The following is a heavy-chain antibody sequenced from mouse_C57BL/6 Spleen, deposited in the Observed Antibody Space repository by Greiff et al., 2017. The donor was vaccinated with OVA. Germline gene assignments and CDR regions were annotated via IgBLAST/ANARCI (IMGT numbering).Heavy chain of an antibody. V-gene: IGHV1-82*01. Sequence: VQLQESGPELVKPGASVKISCKASGYAFSSSWMNWVKQRPGKGLEWIGRIYPGDGDTNYNGKFKGKATLTADKSSSTAYMQLSSLTSEDSAVYFCAREGELALDYWGQGTTLTVSS. J-gene: IGHJ2*01. CDR3: AREGELALDY. CDR1: GYAFSSSW. CDR2: IYPGDGDT. D-gene: IGHD4-1*01.